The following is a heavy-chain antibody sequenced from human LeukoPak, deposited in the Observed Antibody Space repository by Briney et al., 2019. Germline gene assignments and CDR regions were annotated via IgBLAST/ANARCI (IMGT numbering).Heavy chain of an antibody. D-gene: IGHD3-10*01. CDR2: IRYDGSNK. CDR3: AKVYGSGSYYLVEGGYYFDY. J-gene: IGHJ4*02. Sequence: PGGSLRLSCAASGFTFSSYGMHRVRQAPGKGLEWVAFIRYDGSNKYYADSVKGRFTISRDNSKNTLYLQMNSLRAEDTAVYYCAKVYGSGSYYLVEGGYYFDYWGQGTLVTVSS. V-gene: IGHV3-30*02. CDR1: GFTFSSYG.